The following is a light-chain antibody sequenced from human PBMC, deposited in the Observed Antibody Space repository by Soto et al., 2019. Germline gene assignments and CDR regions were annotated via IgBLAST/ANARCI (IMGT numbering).Light chain of an antibody. CDR1: QYINNY. V-gene: IGKV1-39*01. J-gene: IGKJ2*01. Sequence: DIQMTQSPSSLSTSVGDRVTITCRASQYINNYLNWYQQKPGKAPKLLIFAAYNLQSGVPSRFSGSGSGTDFPLTISSLQPEDFATYHCQQSYSTPPYTFGQGTKLDMK. CDR2: AAY. CDR3: QQSYSTPPYT.